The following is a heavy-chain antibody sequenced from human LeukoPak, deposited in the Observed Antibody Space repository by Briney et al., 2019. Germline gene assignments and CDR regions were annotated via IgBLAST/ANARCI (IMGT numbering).Heavy chain of an antibody. J-gene: IGHJ4*02. CDR1: EFTLNTYS. V-gene: IGHV3-74*03. Sequence: GGSLRLSCAASEFTLNTYSMNWVRQAAGKGLEWVSRINSDGSTTKYADSVRGRFTISRDNAKNTLYLQMNSLGAEDTAVYYCARDRYYSFDYWGQGTLVTVSS. CDR3: ARDRYYSFDY. D-gene: IGHD2-15*01. CDR2: INSDGSTT.